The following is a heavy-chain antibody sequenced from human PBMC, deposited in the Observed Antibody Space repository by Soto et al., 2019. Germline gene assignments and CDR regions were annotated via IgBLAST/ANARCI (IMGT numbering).Heavy chain of an antibody. J-gene: IGHJ6*02. CDR1: GFTFSSYA. Sequence: GSLRLSCAASGFTFSSYAMSWVRQAPGKGLEWVSAISGSGGSTYYADSVKGRFTISRDNSKNTLYLQMNSLRAEDTAVYYCAKDKPVRGYSSSWYGNYYYGMDVWGQGTTVTVSS. CDR3: AKDKPVRGYSSSWYGNYYYGMDV. CDR2: ISGSGGST. D-gene: IGHD6-13*01. V-gene: IGHV3-23*01.